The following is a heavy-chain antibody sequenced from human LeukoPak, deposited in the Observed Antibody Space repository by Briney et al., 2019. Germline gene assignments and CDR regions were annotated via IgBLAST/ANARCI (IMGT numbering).Heavy chain of an antibody. D-gene: IGHD5-18*01. J-gene: IGHJ4*02. CDR2: IYTRGST. V-gene: IGHV4-4*07. CDR1: GGSISSYY. Sequence: SETLSLTCTVSGGSISSYYWSWIRQPAGKGLEWIGRIYTRGSTNYNPSLKSRVTMSVDTSKNQFSLKLSSVTAADTAVYYCARSAAWIQLWYYFDYWGQGTLVTVSS. CDR3: ARSAAWIQLWYYFDY.